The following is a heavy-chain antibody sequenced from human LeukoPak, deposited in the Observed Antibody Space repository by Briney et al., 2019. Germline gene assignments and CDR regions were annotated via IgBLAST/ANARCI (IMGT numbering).Heavy chain of an antibody. CDR2: ISGTGGTT. Sequence: PGGSLRLSCAASGFTFGSYAMSWVRQAPGKGLEWVSTISGTGGTTYYVDSVRGRLTISRDNSKNMVYLQMNSLRAEDTALYYCAKESPHFDYWGQGTLVTVSS. V-gene: IGHV3-23*01. CDR3: AKESPHFDY. CDR1: GFTFGSYA. J-gene: IGHJ4*02.